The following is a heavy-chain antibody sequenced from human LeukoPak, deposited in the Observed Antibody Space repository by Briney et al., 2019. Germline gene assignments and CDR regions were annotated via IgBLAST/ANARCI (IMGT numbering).Heavy chain of an antibody. Sequence: PSETLSLTCAVSGGSISSYYWSWIRQPPGKGLEWIGFIYYSGSTNYNPSLESRVTISVDTSKKQFSLKPRSVTAADTAVYYCARDLGIAAADTPFDYWGQGTLVTVSS. CDR2: IYYSGST. CDR1: GGSISSYY. V-gene: IGHV4-59*01. CDR3: ARDLGIAAADTPFDY. D-gene: IGHD6-13*01. J-gene: IGHJ4*02.